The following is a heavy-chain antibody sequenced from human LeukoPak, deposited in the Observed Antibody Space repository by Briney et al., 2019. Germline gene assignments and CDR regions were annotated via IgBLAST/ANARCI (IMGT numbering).Heavy chain of an antibody. V-gene: IGHV1-58*02. CDR3: ATPWDGDYQNDAFDI. Sequence: ASVKVSCKASGFTFTSSAMQWVRQARGQRLEWIGWIVVGSGNTYYAQKFQERVTITRDMSTSTAYMELSSLRSEDTAVYYCATPWDGDYQNDAFDIWGQGTMVTVSS. J-gene: IGHJ3*02. D-gene: IGHD4-17*01. CDR2: IVVGSGNT. CDR1: GFTFTSSA.